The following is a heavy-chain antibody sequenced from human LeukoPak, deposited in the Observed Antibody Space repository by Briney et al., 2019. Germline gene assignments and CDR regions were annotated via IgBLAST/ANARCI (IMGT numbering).Heavy chain of an antibody. CDR3: ARDLYGGYFDY. J-gene: IGHJ4*02. CDR2: ISSSSSYI. Sequence: GGSLGLSCAASGFTFSSYSMNWVRQAPGKGLEWVSSISSSSSYIYYADSVKGRFTISRDNAKNSLYLQMNSLRAEDTAVYYCARDLYGGYFDYWGQGTLVTVSS. CDR1: GFTFSSYS. V-gene: IGHV3-21*01. D-gene: IGHD4-17*01.